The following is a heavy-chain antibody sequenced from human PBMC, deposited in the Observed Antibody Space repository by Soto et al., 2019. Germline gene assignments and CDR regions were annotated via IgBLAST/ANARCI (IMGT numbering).Heavy chain of an antibody. Sequence: SETMSLTCTVSGGSISDFYWSWIRQPPGKGLEWIGYIYYSGSTNYNPSLKSRVTISVDTSKNQFSLNLRSMSPADTAVYYCARVGGLAARTFDYWGPGILVTVSS. J-gene: IGHJ4*02. D-gene: IGHD6-6*01. CDR3: ARVGGLAARTFDY. CDR1: GGSISDFY. V-gene: IGHV4-59*01. CDR2: IYYSGST.